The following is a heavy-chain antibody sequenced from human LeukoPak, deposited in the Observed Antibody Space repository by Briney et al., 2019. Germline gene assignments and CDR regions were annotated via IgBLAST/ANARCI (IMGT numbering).Heavy chain of an antibody. CDR2: ISYDGSNK. Sequence: GGSLRLSCAASGFTFSSYWMSWVRQAPGKGLEWVAVISYDGSNKYYADSVKGRFTISRDNSKNTLYMQMNSLRAEDTAVYYCARATWLGMTDDDAFDIWGQGTMVTVSS. V-gene: IGHV3-30-3*01. D-gene: IGHD2-8*02. CDR3: ARATWLGMTDDDAFDI. J-gene: IGHJ3*02. CDR1: GFTFSSYW.